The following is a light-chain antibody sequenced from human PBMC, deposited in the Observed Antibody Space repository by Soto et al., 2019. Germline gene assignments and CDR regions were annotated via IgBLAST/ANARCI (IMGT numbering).Light chain of an antibody. V-gene: IGLV2-8*01. Sequence: QYALTQPPSASGSPGQSVTISCTGTSSDVGLYNYVSWYQQYPGKAPKLIIYEVNKRPSGVPDRFSGSKSGNTASLTVSGLQAEDEGDYYCSSYAGSNNLRVFGGGTKLTVL. J-gene: IGLJ3*02. CDR1: SSDVGLYNY. CDR3: SSYAGSNNLRV. CDR2: EVN.